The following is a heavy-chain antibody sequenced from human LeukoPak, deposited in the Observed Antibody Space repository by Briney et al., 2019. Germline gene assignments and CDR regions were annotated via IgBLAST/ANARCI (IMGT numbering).Heavy chain of an antibody. CDR3: ARDQYDTWSRRGNFDS. D-gene: IGHD3-3*01. Sequence: GGCLRLSCAASVFTFSSYSMSWVRQAPWKGLEWVSAISHSGGSTYYADSVKGRFTISRDNTKNSLYLQMNSLRAEDTAVFYCARDQYDTWSRRGNFDSWGQGTLVIVSS. J-gene: IGHJ4*02. V-gene: IGHV3-23*01. CDR2: ISHSGGST. CDR1: VFTFSSYS.